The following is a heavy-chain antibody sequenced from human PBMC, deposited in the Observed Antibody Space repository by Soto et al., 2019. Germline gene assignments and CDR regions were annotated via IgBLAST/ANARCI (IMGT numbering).Heavy chain of an antibody. J-gene: IGHJ6*02. V-gene: IGHV3-23*01. Sequence: GGSLRLSCAASGFTFSSYAMSWVRQAPGKGLEWVSAISGSGGSTYYADSVKGRFTISRDNSKNTLYLQMNSLRAEDTAVYYCAKDLPTQYSSSLRRLDNYYYYGMDVWGQGTTVTVSS. D-gene: IGHD6-6*01. CDR3: AKDLPTQYSSSLRRLDNYYYYGMDV. CDR1: GFTFSSYA. CDR2: ISGSGGST.